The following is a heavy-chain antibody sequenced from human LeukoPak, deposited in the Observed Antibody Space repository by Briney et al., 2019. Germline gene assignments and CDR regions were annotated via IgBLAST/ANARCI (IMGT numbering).Heavy chain of an antibody. CDR1: RDSISSYY. J-gene: IGHJ4*02. CDR3: ARVYQSAEYYFDY. D-gene: IGHD2-2*01. Sequence: SETLSLTCTYPRDSISSYYWSWIRQPPGKGLEWSGYIYYTGSTEYHPSLKSRVTISLDTSKNQFSLKLTSVTAADTAVYYCARVYQSAEYYFDYWGQGNLVSVSS. CDR2: IYYTGST. V-gene: IGHV4-59*01.